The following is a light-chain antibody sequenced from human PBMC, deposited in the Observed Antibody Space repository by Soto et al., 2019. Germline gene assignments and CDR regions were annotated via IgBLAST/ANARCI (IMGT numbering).Light chain of an antibody. CDR2: GAS. V-gene: IGKV3-15*01. CDR3: KQYQHSPRIP. J-gene: IGKJ5*01. Sequence: EILMTQSPATLSVSPGESATLSCRASQSVSTSLAWYQQKPGQAPRLLIYGASTRATDIPARFSGRGSGKEFKLNISTLQSEDLEEYDSKQYQHSPRIPISQGTRLEIK. CDR1: QSVSTS.